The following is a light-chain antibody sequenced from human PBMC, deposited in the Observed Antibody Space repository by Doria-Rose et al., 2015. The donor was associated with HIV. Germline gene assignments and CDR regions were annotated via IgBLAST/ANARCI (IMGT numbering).Light chain of an antibody. V-gene: IGKV1-39*01. Sequence: DIQVTQSPSSLSASVGDRVTITCRASQSTGSFLNWYQQKPVKAPKLLMYAASALQNGFPSWFSGSGSGTDFTLTISSLQPEDFATYFCQQSYSTPLTFGGGTKVEIK. CDR1: QSTGSF. J-gene: IGKJ4*01. CDR3: QQSYSTPLT. CDR2: AAS.